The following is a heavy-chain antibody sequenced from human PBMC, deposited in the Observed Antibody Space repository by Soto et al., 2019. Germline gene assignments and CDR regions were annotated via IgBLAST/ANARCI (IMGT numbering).Heavy chain of an antibody. Sequence: QVHLQESGPGLAKPSETLSLTCTVSGASVSRGTNYWTWIRQPPGKGLEWIGFIYNSGSTNYNPSLKSRVTISADMSKNQFSLKLRSVTAADTAVYYCAREYDPYFDSWGQGTLVTVSS. CDR3: AREYDPYFDS. D-gene: IGHD3-3*01. CDR2: IYNSGST. J-gene: IGHJ4*02. CDR1: GASVSRGTNY. V-gene: IGHV4-61*01.